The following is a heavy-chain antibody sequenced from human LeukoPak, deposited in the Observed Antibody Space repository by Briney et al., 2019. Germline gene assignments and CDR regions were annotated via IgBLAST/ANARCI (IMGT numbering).Heavy chain of an antibody. CDR3: AELGTTMIGGV. CDR2: INWNGGST. V-gene: IGHV3-20*04. J-gene: IGHJ6*04. Sequence: GGSLRLSCAASGFTFDDYGMSWVRQAPGKGLEWVSGINWNGGSTGYADSVKGRFTISRDNAKNSLYLQMNSLRAEDTAVYYCAELGTTMIGGVWGKGTTVTISS. CDR1: GFTFDDYG. D-gene: IGHD3-10*02.